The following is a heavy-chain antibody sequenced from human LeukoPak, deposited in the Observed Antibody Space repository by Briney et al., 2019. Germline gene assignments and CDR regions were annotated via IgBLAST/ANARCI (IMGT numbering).Heavy chain of an antibody. CDR2: IRSSGNTI. CDR3: ARRYPLNSYYMDV. J-gene: IGHJ6*03. Sequence: PGGSLRLSCAASGFTFSHYSMSWIRQAPGKGLEWVSYIRSSGNTIYYADSVKGRFTIPRDNAKNSLYLQMNSLRAEDTAVYYCARRYPLNSYYMDVWGKGTTVTVSS. V-gene: IGHV3-11*04. CDR1: GFTFSHYS. D-gene: IGHD1-1*01.